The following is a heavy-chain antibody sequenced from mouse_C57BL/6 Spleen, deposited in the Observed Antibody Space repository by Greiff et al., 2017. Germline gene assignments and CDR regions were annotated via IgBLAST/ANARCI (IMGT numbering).Heavy chain of an antibody. Sequence: EVMLVESGGDLVKPGGSLKLSCAASGFTFSSYGMSWVRQTPDKRLEWVATISSGGSYTYYPDSVKGRFTISRDNAKNTLYLQMSSLKSEDTAMYYCARHTSTVVARDYFDYWGQGTTLTVSS. CDR3: ARHTSTVVARDYFDY. D-gene: IGHD1-1*01. J-gene: IGHJ2*01. CDR2: ISSGGSYT. V-gene: IGHV5-6*01. CDR1: GFTFSSYG.